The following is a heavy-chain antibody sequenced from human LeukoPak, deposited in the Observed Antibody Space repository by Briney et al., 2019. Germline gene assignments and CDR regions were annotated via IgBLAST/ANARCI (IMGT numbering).Heavy chain of an antibody. CDR2: ICGSGDTT. J-gene: IGHJ4*02. CDR3: AKGSTPSCYSPLDS. D-gene: IGHD2-2*01. V-gene: IGHV3-23*01. Sequence: GGSLRLSCAASGFAFSSYAMTWVRQAPGKGLEWVSVICGSGDTTHYADSVKGRFIISRDNSKNTLFLQMNGLRAEDTAVYHCAKGSTPSCYSPLDSWGQGTLVSVSS. CDR1: GFAFSSYA.